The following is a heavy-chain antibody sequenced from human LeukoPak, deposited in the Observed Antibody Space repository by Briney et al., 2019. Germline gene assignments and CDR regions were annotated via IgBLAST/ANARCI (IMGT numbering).Heavy chain of an antibody. J-gene: IGHJ6*02. CDR1: GYTFTSYD. CDR2: MNPNSGNT. CDR3: ARGKLWFGELTLYYYYYGMDV. D-gene: IGHD3-10*01. V-gene: IGHV1-8*01. Sequence: GASVKVSCKASGYTFTSYDINWVRQATGQGLEWMGWMNPNSGNTGYAQKFQGRVTMTRNTSISSAYMELSSLRSEDTAVYYCARGKLWFGELTLYYYYYGMDVWGQGTTVTVSS.